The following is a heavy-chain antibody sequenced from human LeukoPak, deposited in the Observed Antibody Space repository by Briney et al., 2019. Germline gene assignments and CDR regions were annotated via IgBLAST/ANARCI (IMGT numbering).Heavy chain of an antibody. V-gene: IGHV3-23*01. CDR3: TKITGGNY. J-gene: IGHJ4*02. CDR2: ISTSGSIT. Sequence: GSLRLSCAASGFTFSDYAMSWVRQAPGKGLEWVSAISTSGSITYYADSVKGRFTISRDNLKNTLYVQMNSLRAEDTAVYYCTKITGGNYWGQGTQVTVSS. CDR1: GFTFSDYA. D-gene: IGHD1-26*01.